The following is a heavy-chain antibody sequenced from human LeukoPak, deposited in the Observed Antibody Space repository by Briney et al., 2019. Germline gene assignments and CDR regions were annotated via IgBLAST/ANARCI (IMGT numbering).Heavy chain of an antibody. CDR3: ARDGSYYDILTGYFDY. CDR1: GFTFSSYA. CDR2: ISYDGSNK. V-gene: IGHV3-30*04. D-gene: IGHD3-9*01. Sequence: PGRSLGLSCAASGFTFSSYAMHWVRQAPGKGLEWVAVISYDGSNKYYADSVKGRFTISRDNSKNTLYLQMNSLRAEDTAVYYCARDGSYYDILTGYFDYWGQGTLVTVSS. J-gene: IGHJ4*02.